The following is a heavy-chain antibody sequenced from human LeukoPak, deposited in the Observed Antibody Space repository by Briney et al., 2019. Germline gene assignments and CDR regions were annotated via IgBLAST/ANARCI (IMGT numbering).Heavy chain of an antibody. CDR1: GFTFSSYA. CDR2: IEKDGSEK. V-gene: IGHV3-7*01. CDR3: ATCRTRHSNSLDL. Sequence: GGSLRLSCAASGFTFSSYAMSWVRQAPGQGLEWVTNIEKDGSEKNYVDSVKGRFTISRDNAKNSLYLQMDSLRVEDTAVYYCATCRTRHSNSLDLWGRGTLVTVSS. D-gene: IGHD6-13*01. J-gene: IGHJ5*02.